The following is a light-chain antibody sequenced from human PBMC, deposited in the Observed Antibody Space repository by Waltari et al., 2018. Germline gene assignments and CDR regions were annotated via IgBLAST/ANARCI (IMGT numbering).Light chain of an antibody. V-gene: IGKV4-1*01. CDR3: QHYSNTPYT. Sequence: DIVMTQSPDSLAVSLGERATIHCKSSQSLLYRPNKKNYLVWYQQKPGQPPKLLIYWASTRESGVPDRFSGSGSGTEFTLTISSLQAEDVAVYFCQHYSNTPYTFGQGTKLEIK. CDR1: QSLLYRPNKKNY. J-gene: IGKJ2*01. CDR2: WAS.